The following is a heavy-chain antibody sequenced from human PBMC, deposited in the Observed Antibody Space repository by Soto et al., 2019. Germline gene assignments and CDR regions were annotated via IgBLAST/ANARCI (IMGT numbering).Heavy chain of an antibody. D-gene: IGHD6-6*01. V-gene: IGHV4-30-2*01. J-gene: IGHJ4*02. CDR2: IYHSGST. Sequence: SETLSLTCAVSGGSISSGGYSWSWIRQPPGKGLEWIGYIYHSGSTYYNPSLKSRVTISVDRSKNQFSLKLSSVTAADTAVYYCARAARLDYWGQGTLVTVSS. CDR3: ARAARLDY. CDR1: GGSISSGGYS.